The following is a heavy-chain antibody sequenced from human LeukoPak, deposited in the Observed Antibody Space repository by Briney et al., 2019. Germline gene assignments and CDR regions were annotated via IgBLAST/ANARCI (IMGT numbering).Heavy chain of an antibody. J-gene: IGHJ4*02. D-gene: IGHD3-3*01. CDR1: GFTFDDYA. Sequence: SGGSLRLSCAASGFTFDDYAMHWVRQPPGKGLEWVSGISWNSDNIGYVDSVKGRFTISRDNSKNTLYLQMNSLRAEDTAVYYCAKDLLYYDFWSDSYWGQGTLVTVSS. CDR2: ISWNSDNI. V-gene: IGHV3-9*01. CDR3: AKDLLYYDFWSDSY.